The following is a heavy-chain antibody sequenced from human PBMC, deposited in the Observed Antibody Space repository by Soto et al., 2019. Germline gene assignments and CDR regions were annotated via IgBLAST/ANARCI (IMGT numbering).Heavy chain of an antibody. CDR1: GYTFTSYG. D-gene: IGHD6-19*01. CDR3: ARDLAVGLVDY. Sequence: QVQLVQSGAEVKKPGASVRVSCKASGYTFTSYGISWVRQAPGQGLEWMGWISAYNGNTKYAQKLQGRVTMTTDTSTSTSYMEVRSLRSDETAVYYCARDLAVGLVDYWGQGTLVTVSS. V-gene: IGHV1-18*01. J-gene: IGHJ4*02. CDR2: ISAYNGNT.